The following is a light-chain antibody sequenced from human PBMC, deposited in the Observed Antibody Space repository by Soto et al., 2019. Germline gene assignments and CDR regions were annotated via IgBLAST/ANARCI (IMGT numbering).Light chain of an antibody. J-gene: IGLJ2*01. CDR3: QSYDMYLSGSVV. V-gene: IGLV1-40*01. CDR2: DNN. CDR1: DSHIGADYD. Sequence: QSVLTQPPSASGAPGQRVTISCTGSDSHIGADYDVHWYQQLPGTAPKLLIFDNNNRPSGVPDRFSGSKSGTSASLAIAGVQAEEEADYYCQSYDMYLSGSVVFGGGTKLTVL.